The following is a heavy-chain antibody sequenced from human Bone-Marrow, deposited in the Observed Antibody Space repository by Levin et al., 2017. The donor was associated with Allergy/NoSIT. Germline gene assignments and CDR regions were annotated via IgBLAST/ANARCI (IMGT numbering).Heavy chain of an antibody. D-gene: IGHD6-19*01. CDR3: AHRYSNGWYDY. CDR2: IYWDDDK. V-gene: IGHV2-5*02. J-gene: IGHJ4*02. CDR1: GFSVDPNGVG. Sequence: VSGPTLVKPTQTLTLTCSVTGFSVDPNGVGVGWIRQPPGKALEWLGIIYWDDDKRYRPSLRNRLTITMDTFRNQVVLTMTNMDPVDTGTYYCAHRYSNGWYDYWGQGARVTVSS.